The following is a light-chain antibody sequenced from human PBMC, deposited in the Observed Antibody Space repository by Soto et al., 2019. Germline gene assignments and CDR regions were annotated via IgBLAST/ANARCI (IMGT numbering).Light chain of an antibody. Sequence: EIVLTQSPATLSLSPGERATLSCRASQSVSSYLAWYQQKPGQAPRLLIYDASNRATGIPARFSGSGSGTASTLTISTLEPEDVAAYYCQQRNNWPPTFGQGTRLEIK. CDR3: QQRNNWPPT. CDR1: QSVSSY. J-gene: IGKJ5*01. V-gene: IGKV3-11*01. CDR2: DAS.